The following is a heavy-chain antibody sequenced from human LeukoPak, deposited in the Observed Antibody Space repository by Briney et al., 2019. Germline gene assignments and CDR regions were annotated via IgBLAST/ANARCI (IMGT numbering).Heavy chain of an antibody. J-gene: IGHJ5*02. V-gene: IGHV4-59*08. CDR3: ASGTGASGHWFDP. CDR2: IYYTGST. D-gene: IGHD3-10*01. Sequence: PSETLSLTCTAPGGSISTYYWSWIRQPPGQGLEWIGYIYYTGSTDYNPSLKSRVTISVDTSKNQFSLKLSSVTAADTAVYYCASGTGASGHWFDPWGQGTLVTVSS. CDR1: GGSISTYY.